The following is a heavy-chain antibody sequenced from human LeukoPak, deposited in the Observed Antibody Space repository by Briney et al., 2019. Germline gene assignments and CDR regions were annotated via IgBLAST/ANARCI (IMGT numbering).Heavy chain of an antibody. J-gene: IGHJ6*03. D-gene: IGHD3-3*01. V-gene: IGHV3-7*01. CDR3: ARAMGTSYGFWSGSYTVSYYYYMDA. Sequence: PGGSLRLSCATSGFTFSSHSMSWVRQAPVKGLEWVANIKQDGSEKHYVDSVKGRFSISRDNTKNSLCLQMNSLRAEDTAVYYCARAMGTSYGFWSGSYTVSYYYYMDAWGKGTTVTVSS. CDR2: IKQDGSEK. CDR1: GFTFSSHS.